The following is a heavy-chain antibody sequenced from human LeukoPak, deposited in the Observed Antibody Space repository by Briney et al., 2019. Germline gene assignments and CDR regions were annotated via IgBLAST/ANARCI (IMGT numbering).Heavy chain of an antibody. CDR3: AKGSGRDGYNSNFDF. CDR2: IRYDGSNK. J-gene: IGHJ4*02. Sequence: PGGSLRLSCAASASTFSSYGMHWVRQAPGKGLEWVAFIRYDGSNKYYADSVKGRFTISRDNSKDTLYLQMNSLRAEDTAVYYCAKGSGRDGYNSNFDFWGQGTLVTVSS. D-gene: IGHD5-24*01. V-gene: IGHV3-30*02. CDR1: ASTFSSYG.